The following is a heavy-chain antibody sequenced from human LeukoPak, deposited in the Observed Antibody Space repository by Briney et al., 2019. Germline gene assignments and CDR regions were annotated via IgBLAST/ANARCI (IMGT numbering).Heavy chain of an antibody. CDR3: ARDLDCTNGVCYPYHFDY. CDR2: INPNSGGT. Sequence: GASVKVSCKASGYTFTGYYMHWVRQAPGQGLEWMGWINPNSGGTNYAQKFQGRVTMTTDTSTSTAYMELRSLRSDDTAVYYCARDLDCTNGVCYPYHFDYWGQGTLVTVSS. V-gene: IGHV1-2*02. CDR1: GYTFTGYY. D-gene: IGHD2-8*01. J-gene: IGHJ4*02.